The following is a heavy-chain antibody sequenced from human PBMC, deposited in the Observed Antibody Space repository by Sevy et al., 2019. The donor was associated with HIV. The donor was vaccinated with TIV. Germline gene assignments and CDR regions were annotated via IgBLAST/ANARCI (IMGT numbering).Heavy chain of an antibody. CDR3: AKDTPGYYYYFDY. J-gene: IGHJ4*02. CDR2: IRYDGSNK. D-gene: IGHD3-3*01. Sequence: GGSLRLSCAASGFTFSSYGMHWVRQAPGKGLEWVAFIRYDGSNKYYADSVKGRFTISRDNSKNTLYLQMNSLRAEDTAVYYCAKDTPGYYYYFDYWGQGTLVTVSS. V-gene: IGHV3-30*02. CDR1: GFTFSSYG.